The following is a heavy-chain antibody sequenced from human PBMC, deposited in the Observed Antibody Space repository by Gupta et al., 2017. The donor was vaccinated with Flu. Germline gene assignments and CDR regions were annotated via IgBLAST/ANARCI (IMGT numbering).Heavy chain of an antibody. D-gene: IGHD3-10*01. CDR3: AGGVGSDDFDF. J-gene: IGHJ4*02. V-gene: IGHV4-39*01. CDR1: SSRTSNYY. Sequence: SSRTSNYYWALIRQPPGKGLEWIGTIYYTGTTEFNPSLRSRDTMSLETSRNQFSLKVRSVTAADTSVYYGAGGVGSDDFDFWGQGSLVTVSS. CDR2: IYYTGTT.